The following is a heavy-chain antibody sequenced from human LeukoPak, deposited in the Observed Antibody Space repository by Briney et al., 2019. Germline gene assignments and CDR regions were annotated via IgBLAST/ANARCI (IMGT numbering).Heavy chain of an antibody. CDR2: ISYNGNNK. D-gene: IGHD3-10*01. J-gene: IGHJ3*02. V-gene: IGHV3-30-3*01. Sequence: PGGSLRLSCAASGFIFSNSAMHWVRQAPGKGLEWVAVISYNGNNKYYADSVKGQFTISRDNSKNTLYLQMNSLRVEDTAVYYCAKDRALLLWFGEISSAFDIWGEGTMVTVSS. CDR3: AKDRALLLWFGEISSAFDI. CDR1: GFIFSNSA.